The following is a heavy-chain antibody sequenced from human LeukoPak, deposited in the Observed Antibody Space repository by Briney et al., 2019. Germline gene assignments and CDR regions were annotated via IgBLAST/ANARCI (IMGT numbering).Heavy chain of an antibody. D-gene: IGHD3-22*01. CDR3: ARDNSLGHYDSSGYYVYFDS. CDR1: GYTFIGYY. J-gene: IGHJ4*02. V-gene: IGHV1-2*02. CDR2: IYPNSGGT. Sequence: ASVKVSCKASGYTFIGYYMHWVRQAPGQGFEWMGWIYPNSGGTNYAQKFQGRVTMTRDTSISTAYMELSRLRSDDTAVYYCARDNSLGHYDSSGYYVYFDSWGQGTLVTVSS.